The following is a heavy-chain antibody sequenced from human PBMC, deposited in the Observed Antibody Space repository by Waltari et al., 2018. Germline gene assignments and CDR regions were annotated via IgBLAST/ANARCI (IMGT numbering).Heavy chain of an antibody. J-gene: IGHJ4*02. Sequence: QLQFQESRPGLVSPSGTLPHICAVSGASLRSTDCWSWVRQPPGKGQVWIGQVRGGERTNYNPSFASRVIISLDTSTHHFALEVTSATAADTALYYCARDRGRGLYLDTWGQGILVTVAA. CDR2: VRGGERT. CDR1: GASLRSTDC. D-gene: IGHD2-15*01. CDR3: ARDRGRGLYLDT. V-gene: IGHV4-4*02.